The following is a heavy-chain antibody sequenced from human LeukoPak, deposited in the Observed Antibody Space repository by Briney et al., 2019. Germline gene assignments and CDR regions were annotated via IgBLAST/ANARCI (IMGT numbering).Heavy chain of an antibody. CDR2: INQDGSEK. CDR3: AKDRDTAMVTPAFDD. V-gene: IGHV3-7*03. J-gene: IGHJ4*02. CDR1: GFTFSIYW. Sequence: GGSLRLSCAASGFTFSIYWMSWVRQAPGKGLEWVANINQDGSEKYYVDSVKGRFTISRDNTKNSLYLQMNSLRAEDTALYYCAKDRDTAMVTPAFDDWGQGTLVTVSS. D-gene: IGHD5-18*01.